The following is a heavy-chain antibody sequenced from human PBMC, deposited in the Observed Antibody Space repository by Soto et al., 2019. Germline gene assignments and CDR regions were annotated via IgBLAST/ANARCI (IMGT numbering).Heavy chain of an antibody. Sequence: EVQLVESGGGLVKPGGSLRLSCAASGFTFSSYSMNWVRQAPGKGLEWVSSISSSSSYIYYADSVKGRFTISRDNAKNSLYLQMNSLRAEDTAVYYCARRDSSGYYYYFDYWGQGTLVTVSS. CDR3: ARRDSSGYYYYFDY. V-gene: IGHV3-21*01. CDR2: ISSSSSYI. D-gene: IGHD3-22*01. CDR1: GFTFSSYS. J-gene: IGHJ4*02.